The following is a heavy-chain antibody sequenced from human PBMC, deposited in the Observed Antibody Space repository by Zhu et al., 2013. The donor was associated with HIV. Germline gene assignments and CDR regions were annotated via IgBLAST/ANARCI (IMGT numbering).Heavy chain of an antibody. J-gene: IGHJ4*02. CDR3: ATSAAVYGDFDY. Sequence: VQLVESGGGVVQPGRSLRLSCAASGFTFRSSGMHWVRQAPGKGLEWVALISYDGTNKYYGDSVKGRFTISRDNSRDTLYLQMNSLRPEDTALYFCATSAAVYGDFDYWGQGTLVTVSS. V-gene: IGHV3-30-3*01. CDR2: ISYDGTNK. D-gene: IGHD6-25*01. CDR1: GFTFRSSG.